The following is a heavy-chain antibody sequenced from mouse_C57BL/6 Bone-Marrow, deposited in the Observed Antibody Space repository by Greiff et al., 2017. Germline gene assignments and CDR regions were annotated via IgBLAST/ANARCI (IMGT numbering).Heavy chain of an antibody. V-gene: IGHV1-53*01. Sequence: QVKLQQPGTELVKPGASVKLSCKASGYTITSYWTHWVKLRPGQGLELTGNINPSNGGTIYNEKFKSKATLTVDKSSSTAYMQLSSLTSEDSAVYYCARGNYYGSSADYWGQGTTLTVSS. J-gene: IGHJ2*01. CDR1: GYTITSYW. CDR2: INPSNGGT. CDR3: ARGNYYGSSADY. D-gene: IGHD1-1*01.